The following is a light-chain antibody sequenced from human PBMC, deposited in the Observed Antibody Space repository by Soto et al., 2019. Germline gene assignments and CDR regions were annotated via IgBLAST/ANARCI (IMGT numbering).Light chain of an antibody. CDR3: QSYDSNLSGLVHAV. Sequence: QSVLTQPPSVSGAPGQRVTISCTGGGSDVHWYQQLPGTAPKLLIYDNHNRPSGVPDRFSGSKSGSTATLAITGLQAEDEADYYCQSYDSNLSGLVHAVFGGGTKLTVL. CDR1: GSD. V-gene: IGLV1-40*01. J-gene: IGLJ2*01. CDR2: DNH.